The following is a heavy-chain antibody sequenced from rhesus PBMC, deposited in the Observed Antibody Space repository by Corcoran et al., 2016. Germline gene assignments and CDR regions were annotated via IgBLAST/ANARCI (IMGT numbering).Heavy chain of an antibody. V-gene: IGHV3S5*01. CDR3: RGGNWEVDY. CDR2: INHDGGST. CDR1: GFTFRSYG. D-gene: IGHD6-25*01. J-gene: IGHJ4*01. Sequence: EVQLVETGGGLVQPGGSLKLSCVASGFTFRSYGMSWVRQAPGKGLEWVSGINHDGGSTYYAESVKGRFTSARDKSKNTLSLQMNSLRPEDTVVDYCRGGNWEVDYWGQGVLVTVSS.